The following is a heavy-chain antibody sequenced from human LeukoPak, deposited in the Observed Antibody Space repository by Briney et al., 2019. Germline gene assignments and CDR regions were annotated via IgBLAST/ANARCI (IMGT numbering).Heavy chain of an antibody. CDR3: TRVESDSSGYYYYFDY. V-gene: IGHV3-49*04. D-gene: IGHD3-22*01. Sequence: GGSLRLSCTASGFTFGDYAMSWVRQAPGKGLEWVGFIRSKAYGGTTEYAASVKGTFTISRDDSKSIAYLQMNSLKTEDTAVYYCTRVESDSSGYYYYFDYWGQGTLVTVSS. CDR1: GFTFGDYA. J-gene: IGHJ4*02. CDR2: IRSKAYGGTT.